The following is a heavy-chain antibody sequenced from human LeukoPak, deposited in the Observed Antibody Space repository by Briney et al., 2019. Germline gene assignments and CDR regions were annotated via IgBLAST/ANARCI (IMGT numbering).Heavy chain of an antibody. V-gene: IGHV3-48*01. Sequence: GGSLRLSCAASGFTFSSYSMNWVRRAPGKGLEWVSYISSSSSTIYYADSVKGRFTISRDNAKNSLYLQMNSLRAEDTAVYYCARGESMDVWGKGTTVTVSS. J-gene: IGHJ6*03. CDR3: ARGESMDV. D-gene: IGHD1-26*01. CDR1: GFTFSSYS. CDR2: ISSSSSTI.